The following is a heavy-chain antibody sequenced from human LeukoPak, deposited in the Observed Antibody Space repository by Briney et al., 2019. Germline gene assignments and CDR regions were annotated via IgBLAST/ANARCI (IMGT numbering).Heavy chain of an antibody. J-gene: IGHJ4*02. CDR1: GGSFSGYY. D-gene: IGHD3-9*01. CDR2: INHSGST. CDR3: ARGPTSDYDILTGYYYFDC. Sequence: TPSETLSLTCAVHGGSFSGYYWTWVRQSPGKGLEWVGEINHSGSTNYNPSFKSGVTISVETSNNQFSLKLSSLTAADRAVYYCARGPTSDYDILTGYYYFDCWGQGTLVTVSS. V-gene: IGHV4-34*01.